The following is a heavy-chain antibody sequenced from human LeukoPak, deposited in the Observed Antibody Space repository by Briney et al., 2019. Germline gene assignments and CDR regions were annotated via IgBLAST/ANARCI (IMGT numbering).Heavy chain of an antibody. D-gene: IGHD2-21*01. J-gene: IGHJ4*02. Sequence: SVKVSCKSSGGTFSSYAISWVRQAPGQGLEWMGGIIPIFGTANYAQKFQGRVTITADESTSTAYMELSSLRSEDTAVYYCARVNSRPYYFDYWGQGTLVTVSS. CDR1: GGTFSSYA. CDR2: IIPIFGTA. CDR3: ARVNSRPYYFDY. V-gene: IGHV1-69*13.